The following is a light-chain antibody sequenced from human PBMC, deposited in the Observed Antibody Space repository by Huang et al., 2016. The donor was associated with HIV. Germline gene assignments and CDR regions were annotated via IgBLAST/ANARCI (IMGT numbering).Light chain of an antibody. V-gene: IGKV1-NL1*01. Sequence: DIQMTQSPSSLPASVGGRFTITCRASQGISNSLAWYQQKPGKSPKRLLYAASKLESGVPSRVMGSACGTDDTLTISSLEPEDFATYYCQQYWSTPPATFGQGTKVEIK. CDR2: AAS. CDR1: QGISNS. CDR3: QQYWSTPPAT. J-gene: IGKJ1*01.